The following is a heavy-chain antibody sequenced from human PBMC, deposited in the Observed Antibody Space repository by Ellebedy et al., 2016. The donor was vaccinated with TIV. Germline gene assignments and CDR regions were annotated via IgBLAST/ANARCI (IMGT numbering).Heavy chain of an antibody. J-gene: IGHJ4*02. CDR1: GGSISSFY. CDR3: ATGSYGDYPPDY. D-gene: IGHD4-17*01. V-gene: IGHV4-59*01. CDR2: LKRSGST. Sequence: MPSETLSLTCTVSGGSISSFYWSWIRQPPGKGLEWIGYLKRSGSTNYNPSLRSRVTILVDTSKNRFSLRLSSVTAADTAVYYCATGSYGDYPPDYWGQGTLVTVSS.